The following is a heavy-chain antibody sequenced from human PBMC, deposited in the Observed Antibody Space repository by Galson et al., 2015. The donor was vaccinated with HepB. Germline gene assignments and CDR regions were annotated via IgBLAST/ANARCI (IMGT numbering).Heavy chain of an antibody. J-gene: IGHJ4*02. Sequence: SLRLSCAASGFTFSSYAMSWVRQAPGKGLEWVSTFSGSDVTTYYADSVKGRFTISRDNSKNTLYLQMNSLRAEDTAVYYCAKGRSGSAGAASNYWGQGTLVTVSS. CDR2: FSGSDVTT. CDR3: AKGRSGSAGAASNY. D-gene: IGHD2-15*01. CDR1: GFTFSSYA. V-gene: IGHV3-23*01.